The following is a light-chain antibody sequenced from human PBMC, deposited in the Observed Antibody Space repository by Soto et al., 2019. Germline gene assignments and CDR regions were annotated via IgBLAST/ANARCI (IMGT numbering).Light chain of an antibody. J-gene: IGKJ3*01. CDR1: QSFSSSY. CDR3: QQYGSSSFT. CDR2: GAS. V-gene: IGKV3-20*01. Sequence: EIVLTQSPGTLSLSPGERATLSCRASQSFSSSYLAWYQQKPGQAPRLLIYGASSRATGVPDRFSGSGSGTDFTLTISRLEPEDFAVYYCQQYGSSSFTFXPGTKVDIK.